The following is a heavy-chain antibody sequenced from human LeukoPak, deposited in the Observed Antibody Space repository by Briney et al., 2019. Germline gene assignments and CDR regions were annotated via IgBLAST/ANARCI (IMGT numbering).Heavy chain of an antibody. CDR2: IYYSGST. CDR3: ARVDPSSGSDY. V-gene: IGHV4-31*03. Sequence: PSETLSLTCTVSGGSISSGGYYWSWIRQHPGKGLEWIGYIYYSGSTYYNPSLKSRVTISVDTSKNQFSLKLSSVTAADTAVYYCARVDPSSGSDYWGQGTLVTVSS. J-gene: IGHJ4*02. CDR1: GGSISSGGYY. D-gene: IGHD6-19*01.